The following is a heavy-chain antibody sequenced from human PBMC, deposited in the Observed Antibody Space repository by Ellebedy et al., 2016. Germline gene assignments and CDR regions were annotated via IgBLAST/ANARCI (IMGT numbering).Heavy chain of an antibody. Sequence: GESLKISCAASGFTVSSSYMSWVRQAPGKGLEWVSVLYSGGSTYYADSVKGRFTISRDNSKNTLYLQMNSLRAEDTAVYYCAREALGDVYYYYYGMDVWGQGTTVTVSS. D-gene: IGHD2-21*02. CDR3: AREALGDVYYYYYGMDV. J-gene: IGHJ6*02. CDR2: LYSGGST. V-gene: IGHV3-53*01. CDR1: GFTVSSSY.